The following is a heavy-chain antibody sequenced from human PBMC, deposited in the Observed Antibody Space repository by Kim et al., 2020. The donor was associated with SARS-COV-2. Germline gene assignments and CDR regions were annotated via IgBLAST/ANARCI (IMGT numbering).Heavy chain of an antibody. D-gene: IGHD4-17*01. CDR3: AKDGSDYGDYSFDY. J-gene: IGHJ4*02. CDR2: ISYDGSNK. CDR1: GFTFSSYG. Sequence: GGSLRLSCAASGFTFSSYGMHWVRQAPGKGLEWVAVISYDGSNKYYADSVKGRFTISRDNSKNTLYLQMNSLRAEDTAVYYCAKDGSDYGDYSFDYWGQGTLVTVSS. V-gene: IGHV3-30*18.